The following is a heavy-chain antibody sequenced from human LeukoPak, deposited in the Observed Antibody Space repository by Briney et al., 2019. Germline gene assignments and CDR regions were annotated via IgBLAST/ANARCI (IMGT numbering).Heavy chain of an antibody. CDR3: AKPSLGAGGYLWVSGGNLFES. V-gene: IGHV3-23*01. D-gene: IGHD3-22*01. Sequence: GGSLRLSCAASGFTFNSYAMSWVRQAPGKGLEWVSAISGSDGSTYYADSVKGRFTISRDNSKNTLYLQMNSLRAEDTAVYYWAKPSLGAGGYLWVSGGNLFESWGQGNLV. CDR1: GFTFNSYA. J-gene: IGHJ5*01. CDR2: ISGSDGST.